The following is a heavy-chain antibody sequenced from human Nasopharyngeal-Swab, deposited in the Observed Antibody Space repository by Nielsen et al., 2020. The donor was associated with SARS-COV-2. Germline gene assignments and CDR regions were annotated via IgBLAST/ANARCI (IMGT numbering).Heavy chain of an antibody. D-gene: IGHD2-15*01. CDR3: AREGGYCSGGSCPYYGMDV. CDR1: GFTFDDYG. Sequence: GESLEISCAAFGFTFDDYGMSWVRQAPGKGLEWVSGINWNGGSTGYADSVKGRFTISRDNAKNSLYLQMNSLRAEDAALYHCAREGGYCSGGSCPYYGMDVWGQGTTVTVSS. J-gene: IGHJ6*02. V-gene: IGHV3-20*01. CDR2: INWNGGST.